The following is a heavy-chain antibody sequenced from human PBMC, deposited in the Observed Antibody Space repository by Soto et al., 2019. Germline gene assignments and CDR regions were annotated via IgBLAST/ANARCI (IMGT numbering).Heavy chain of an antibody. CDR1: GYTLTELS. CDR3: ATDEIGAAAGYYYYYGMDV. J-gene: IGHJ6*02. CDR2: FDPEDGET. D-gene: IGHD6-13*01. V-gene: IGHV1-24*01. Sequence: ASVKVSCKVSGYTLTELSMHWVRQAPGKGLEWMGGFDPEDGETIYAQKFQGRVTMTEDTSTDTAYMELSSLRSEDTAVYYCATDEIGAAAGYYYYYGMDVWGQGTTVTVSS.